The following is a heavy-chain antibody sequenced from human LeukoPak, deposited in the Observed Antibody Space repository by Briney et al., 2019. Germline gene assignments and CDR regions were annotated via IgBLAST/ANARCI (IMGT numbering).Heavy chain of an antibody. D-gene: IGHD5-12*01. CDR3: AKSGYSGYGAPDYYYYGIDV. Sequence: GGSLRLSCAASGFTFSSYAMHWVRQAPGKGLEWVAVISYDGSNKYYADSVKGRFTISRDNSKNTLYLQMNSLRAEDTAVYYCAKSGYSGYGAPDYYYYGIDVWGQGTTVTVSS. CDR1: GFTFSSYA. J-gene: IGHJ6*02. CDR2: ISYDGSNK. V-gene: IGHV3-30*18.